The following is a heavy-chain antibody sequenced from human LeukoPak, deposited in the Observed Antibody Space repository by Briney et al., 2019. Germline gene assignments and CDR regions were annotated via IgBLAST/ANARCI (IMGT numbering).Heavy chain of an antibody. CDR3: ARDQARSRGYPS. V-gene: IGHV1-2*02. Sequence: ASVKVSCKASGYTFTGYYMHWMRQTPGQGLEWMGWINPSSGGTNYAQKFQGRVTMTRDTSIGTAYMELSRLTSDDTAVYYCARDQARSRGYPSWGQGTLVTVSS. CDR2: INPSSGGT. J-gene: IGHJ4*02. D-gene: IGHD1-1*01. CDR1: GYTFTGYY.